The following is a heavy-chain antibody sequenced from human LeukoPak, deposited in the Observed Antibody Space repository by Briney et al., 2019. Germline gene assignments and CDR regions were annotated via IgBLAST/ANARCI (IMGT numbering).Heavy chain of an antibody. CDR2: IRNKANSYTT. V-gene: IGHV3-72*01. CDR3: ARRNSVTQGLDN. J-gene: IGHJ4*02. Sequence: PGGSLRLSCAASGLTFIDHYMDWVRQAPGKGLEWIGRIRNKANSYTTEYAASVKGRFTVSRDDSKNSLFLQMNSLESEDTAVYYCARRNSVTQGLDNWGQGTLVTVSS. D-gene: IGHD5/OR15-5a*01. CDR1: GLTFIDHY.